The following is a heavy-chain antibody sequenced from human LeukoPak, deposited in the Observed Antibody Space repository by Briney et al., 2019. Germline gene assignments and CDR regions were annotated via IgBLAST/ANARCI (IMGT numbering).Heavy chain of an antibody. J-gene: IGHJ6*02. CDR3: ARSYYGSGSRLDV. CDR1: GGSVSSGSYY. V-gene: IGHV4-39*01. CDR2: MYHSGST. Sequence: PSETLSLTCTVSGGSVSSGSYYWSWIRQPPGKGLEWIGSMYHSGSTYYNPSLKSRVTISIDTSKNQFSLKLSSVTAADTAVYYCARSYYGSGSRLDVWGQGTTVTVSS. D-gene: IGHD3-10*01.